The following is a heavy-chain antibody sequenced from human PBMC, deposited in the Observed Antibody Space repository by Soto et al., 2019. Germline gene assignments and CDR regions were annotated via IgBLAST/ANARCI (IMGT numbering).Heavy chain of an antibody. CDR3: ARTSYYDSTGYYNLDV. V-gene: IGHV4-4*02. CDR2: NYYSGST. Sequence: SETLSLTCTVSGGSITSENWWSWVRQHPGKGLEWIGDNYYSGSTYYNPSLKSRVTISLDTSKNQFSLKLNSVNAADTADYYCARTSYYDSTGYYNLDVWGPGTTVTVSS. D-gene: IGHD3-22*01. J-gene: IGHJ6*02. CDR1: GGSITSENW.